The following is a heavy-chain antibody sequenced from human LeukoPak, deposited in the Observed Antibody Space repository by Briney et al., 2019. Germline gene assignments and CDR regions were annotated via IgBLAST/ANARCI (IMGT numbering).Heavy chain of an antibody. D-gene: IGHD3-10*01. CDR1: GGSISNNDYY. CDR2: VYYTGST. V-gene: IGHV4-39*07. CDR3: ARDGSGNSNYFDF. Sequence: SETLSLTCTVSGGSISNNDYYWSWIRHPPGKALEWIGHVYYTGSTYYNPSLKSRVTISVDTSKNQFSLKLSSVTAADTAVYYCARDGSGNSNYFDFWGQGTLVTVSS. J-gene: IGHJ4*02.